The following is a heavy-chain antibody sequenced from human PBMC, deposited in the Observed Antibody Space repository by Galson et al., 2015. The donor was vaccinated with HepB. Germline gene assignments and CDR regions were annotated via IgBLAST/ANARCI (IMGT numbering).Heavy chain of an antibody. V-gene: IGHV3-15*01. J-gene: IGHJ6*03. CDR3: TTDQLPQYYYYYYMDV. Sequence: SLRLSCAASGFTFSNAWMSWVRQAPGKGLEWVGRIKSKTDGGTTDYAAPVKGRFTISRDDSKNTLYLQMNSLKTEDTAVYYCTTDQLPQYYYYYYMDVWGKGTTVTVSS. CDR1: GFTFSNAW. D-gene: IGHD2-2*01. CDR2: IKSKTDGGTT.